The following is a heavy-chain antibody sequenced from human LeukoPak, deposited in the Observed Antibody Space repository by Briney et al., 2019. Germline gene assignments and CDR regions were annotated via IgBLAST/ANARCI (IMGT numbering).Heavy chain of an antibody. J-gene: IGHJ4*02. D-gene: IGHD2/OR15-2a*01. Sequence: PSETLSLTCTVSGYSISSGYYWGWIRQPPGKGLEWIGSIYHSGSTNYNPSLKSRVTISVDTSKNQFSLKLSSVTAADTAVYYCAREYWAENIPYYFDYWGQGTLVTVSS. V-gene: IGHV4-38-2*02. CDR3: AREYWAENIPYYFDY. CDR1: GYSISSGYY. CDR2: IYHSGST.